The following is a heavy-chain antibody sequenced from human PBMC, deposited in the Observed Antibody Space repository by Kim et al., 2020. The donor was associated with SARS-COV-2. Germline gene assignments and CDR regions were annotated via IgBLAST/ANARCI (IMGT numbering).Heavy chain of an antibody. J-gene: IGHJ4*02. CDR3: ARDPGYTYGRYFDY. CDR2: INPTDGST. CDR1: GYTFTTYH. Sequence: ASVKVSCKTSGYTFTTYHLHWVRQAPGQGLEWMGTINPTDGSTIYAQSFQGRVTMTTDTSARTTNLALSSLRSEDTAMYFCARDPGYTYGRYFDYWGQGTLVTVSS. D-gene: IGHD5-18*01. V-gene: IGHV1-46*01.